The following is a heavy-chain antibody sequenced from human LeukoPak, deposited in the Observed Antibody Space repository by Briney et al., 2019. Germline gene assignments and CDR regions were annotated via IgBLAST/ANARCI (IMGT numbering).Heavy chain of an antibody. J-gene: IGHJ4*02. CDR1: GGTFSSYA. D-gene: IGHD3-9*01. Sequence: SVKVSCKASGGTFSSYAISWVRQAPGQGLEWMGGIIPIFGTANYAQKFQGRVTITADESTSTAYMGLSSLRSEDTAVYYCARDCSSDFDWLCYWGQGTLVTVSS. CDR3: ARDCSSDFDWLCY. CDR2: IIPIFGTA. V-gene: IGHV1-69*13.